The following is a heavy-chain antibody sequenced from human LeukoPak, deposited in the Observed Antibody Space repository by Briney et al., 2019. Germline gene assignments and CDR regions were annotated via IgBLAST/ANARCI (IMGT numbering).Heavy chain of an antibody. CDR1: GFSFKSYS. CDR2: ITSTSSDL. D-gene: IGHD3-10*01. J-gene: IGHJ4*02. CDR3: ARAAGYYFDY. V-gene: IGHV3-21*01. Sequence: GGSLRLSCAAAGFSFKSYSMNWVRQAPGKGLEWVSFITSTSSDLFYADSVKGRFTVSRDNARNSLYLQMNNLRAEDTAVYYCARAAGYYFDYWGQGSLVTVSS.